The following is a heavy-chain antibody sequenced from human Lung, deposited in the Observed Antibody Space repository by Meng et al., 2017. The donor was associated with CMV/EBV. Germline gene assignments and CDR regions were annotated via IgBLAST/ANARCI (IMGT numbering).Heavy chain of an antibody. D-gene: IGHD3-10*01. CDR2: ISTSGDTT. CDR3: AHYYGSGRQATGAFDI. CDR1: GFIFSYYE. J-gene: IGHJ3*02. Sequence: RISCAASGFIFSYYEMSWVRQAPGRGLEWLSYISTSGDTTHYADSVKGRFTISRDNAKNSLYLQMNSLTPEDTAIYYCAHYYGSGRQATGAFDIWRQGXMVTVSS. V-gene: IGHV3-48*03.